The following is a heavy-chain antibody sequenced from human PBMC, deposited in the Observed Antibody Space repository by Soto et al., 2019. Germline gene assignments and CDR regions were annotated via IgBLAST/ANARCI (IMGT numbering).Heavy chain of an antibody. CDR2: IYYSGST. J-gene: IGHJ4*02. CDR3: AFSFGVAEDGPFEF. V-gene: IGHV4-31*03. D-gene: IGHD6-13*01. Sequence: PSETLSLTCTVSGGSISSGGYYWSWIRQHPGKGLEWIGYIYYSGSTYYNPSLKSRVTISVDTSKNQFSLKLSSVTAADTAVYYCAFSFGVAEDGPFEFWCQGPLVTVSS. CDR1: GGSISSGGYY.